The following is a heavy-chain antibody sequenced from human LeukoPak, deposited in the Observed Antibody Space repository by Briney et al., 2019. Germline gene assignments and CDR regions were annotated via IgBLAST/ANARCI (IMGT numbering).Heavy chain of an antibody. V-gene: IGHV3-7*01. D-gene: IGHD3-22*01. CDR1: GFTFGDYA. J-gene: IGHJ5*02. CDR2: IKEDGSAK. CDR3: ARDSSGYYS. Sequence: PGGSLRLSCTTSGFTFGDYAMSWVRQAPGKGLEWVANIKEDGSAKYYVDSVKGRFTISRGNAKNSLYLQMNSLRAEDTAVYYCARDSSGYYSWGQGTLVTVSS.